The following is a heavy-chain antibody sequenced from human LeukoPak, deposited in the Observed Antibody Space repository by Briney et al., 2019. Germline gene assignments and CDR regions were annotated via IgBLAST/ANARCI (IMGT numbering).Heavy chain of an antibody. J-gene: IGHJ3*02. V-gene: IGHV3-23*01. CDR1: GFTFSSYA. D-gene: IGHD3-10*01. Sequence: GGSLRLSCAASGFTFSSYAMSWVRQAPGKGLEWVSAISGSGGSTYYADSVKGRFTISRDISKNTLYLQMNSLRAEDTAVYYCARDIGTDYYGSGSYDAFDIWGQGTMVTVSS. CDR2: ISGSGGST. CDR3: ARDIGTDYYGSGSYDAFDI.